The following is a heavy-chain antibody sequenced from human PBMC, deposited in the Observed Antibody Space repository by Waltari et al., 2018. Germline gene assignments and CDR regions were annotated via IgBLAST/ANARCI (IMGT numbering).Heavy chain of an antibody. V-gene: IGHV1-69-2*01. CDR2: VNPEDGKE. Sequence: VQVLQSGAEVRQPGDTLKISCKVSGYIFTDYFIHWLRQAPGRGLEWLGQVNPEDGKETCPETLQDRESISADTSGDTTYMELSRLTSDDTAVYYWVTPWPLTRSYTFGTWGQGTLVTVSS. J-gene: IGHJ5*02. CDR1: GYIFTDYF. CDR3: VTPWPLTRSYTFGT. D-gene: IGHD1-26*01.